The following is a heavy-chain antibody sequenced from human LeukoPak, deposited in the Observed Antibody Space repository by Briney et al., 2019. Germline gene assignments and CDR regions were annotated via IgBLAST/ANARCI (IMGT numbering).Heavy chain of an antibody. V-gene: IGHV3-30*02. D-gene: IGHD5-12*01. CDR1: GFTFRNYN. CDR3: AKDYSGWATDY. Sequence: GGSLRLSCAASGFTFRNYNMHWVRQPPGKGLEWVAFIRNDGGNKNYADSVKGRFTISRDNSKNTLYLQMDSLRAEDMAVYYCAKDYSGWATDYWGQGTLVTVSS. J-gene: IGHJ4*02. CDR2: IRNDGGNK.